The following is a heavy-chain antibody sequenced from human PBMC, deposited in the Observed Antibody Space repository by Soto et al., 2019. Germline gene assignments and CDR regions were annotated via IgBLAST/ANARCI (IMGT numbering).Heavy chain of an antibody. J-gene: IGHJ4*02. CDR2: IDSSGVKK. D-gene: IGHD6-19*01. Sequence: GGSLRLSCAASGFTFSGLYMSWIRQAPGKGLEWVSCIDSSGVKKYYAESVRGRFTISRDNAKNSLYLQMNSLRAEDTAVYYCARDRGAVTGGYFDYWGQGTLVTVSS. CDR1: GFTFSGLY. V-gene: IGHV3-11*01. CDR3: ARDRGAVTGGYFDY.